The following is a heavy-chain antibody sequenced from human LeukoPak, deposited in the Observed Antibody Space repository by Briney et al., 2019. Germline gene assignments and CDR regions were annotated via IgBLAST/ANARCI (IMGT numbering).Heavy chain of an antibody. V-gene: IGHV4-4*07. CDR1: GGSINSYY. J-gene: IGHJ4*02. Sequence: SETLSLTCTVSGGSINSYYWSWIRQPAGKGLEWIGRIYTSGSTNYNPSLKSRVTMSVDTSKNQFSLKLSSVTAADTAVYYCARARYDSSGYRFDYWGQGTLVTVSS. CDR3: ARARYDSSGYRFDY. D-gene: IGHD3-22*01. CDR2: IYTSGST.